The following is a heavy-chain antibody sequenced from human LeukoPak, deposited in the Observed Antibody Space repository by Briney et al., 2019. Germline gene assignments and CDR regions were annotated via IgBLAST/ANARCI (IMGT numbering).Heavy chain of an antibody. CDR1: EFTFSSYE. CDR3: ARGPVAGFFDY. V-gene: IGHV3-48*03. J-gene: IGHJ4*02. D-gene: IGHD6-19*01. Sequence: PGGSLRLSCAASEFTFSSYEMNWVRQAPGKGLEWVSYISSSDSTIYYADSVKGRFTISRDNAKNSLYLQMNSLRAEDTAVYYCARGPVAGFFDYWGQGTLVTVSS. CDR2: ISSSDSTI.